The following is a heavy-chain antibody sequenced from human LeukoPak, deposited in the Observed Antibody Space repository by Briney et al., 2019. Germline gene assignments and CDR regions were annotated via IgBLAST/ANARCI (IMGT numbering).Heavy chain of an antibody. J-gene: IGHJ3*02. Sequence: SETLSLTCAVSGGSISSNKWWSWVRQPPGKGLEWIGEIYHSGSTNYNPSLKSRVTISVDKSKNQFSLTLSSVTAADTAVYYCVRPSGLIVVVPAASDAFDIWGQGTMVTVSS. CDR2: IYHSGST. D-gene: IGHD2-2*01. CDR3: VRPSGLIVVVPAASDAFDI. CDR1: GGSISSNKW. V-gene: IGHV4-4*02.